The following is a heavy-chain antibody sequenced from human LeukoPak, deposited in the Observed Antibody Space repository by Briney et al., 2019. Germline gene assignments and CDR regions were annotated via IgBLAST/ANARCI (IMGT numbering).Heavy chain of an antibody. CDR1: GFTFGSYG. J-gene: IGHJ4*02. CDR3: AKENYYDSSGYYGY. V-gene: IGHV3-30*18. CDR2: ISYDGSNK. Sequence: GGSLRLSCAASGFTFGSYGMHWVRQAPGKGLEWVAVISYDGSNKYYADFVKGRFTISGDNSKNTLYLQMNSLRAEDTAVYYCAKENYYDSSGYYGYWGQGTLVTVSS. D-gene: IGHD3-22*01.